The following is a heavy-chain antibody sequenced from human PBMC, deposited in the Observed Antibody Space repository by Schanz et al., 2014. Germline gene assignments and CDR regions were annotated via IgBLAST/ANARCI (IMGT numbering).Heavy chain of an antibody. Sequence: QVQLVESGGGVVQPGRSLRLSCAASGFTFSNYAMHWVRQAPGKGLEWVAFISYDGSNKYYADSVKGRFTISRDNSKNTLYLQMNSLRAEDTAVYYCARGRGCTGGSCYSWFDLWGQGTLVTVAS. CDR3: ARGRGCTGGSCYSWFDL. CDR1: GFTFSNYA. J-gene: IGHJ5*02. D-gene: IGHD2-15*01. CDR2: ISYDGSNK. V-gene: IGHV3-30-3*01.